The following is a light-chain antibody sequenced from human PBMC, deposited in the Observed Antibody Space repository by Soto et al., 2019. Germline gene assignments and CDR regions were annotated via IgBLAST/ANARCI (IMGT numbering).Light chain of an antibody. CDR2: DAS. CDR1: QSIRGN. V-gene: IGKV3-15*01. J-gene: IGKJ4*01. Sequence: EIVMTQSPDTLSVSPGERATLSCRASQSIRGNLAWYQQKPGQAPRLLIYDASTGATGIPARFSASGSGTEFTLTISSLQSEDFAVYYCQQYNKLPLSFGGGTKGELK. CDR3: QQYNKLPLS.